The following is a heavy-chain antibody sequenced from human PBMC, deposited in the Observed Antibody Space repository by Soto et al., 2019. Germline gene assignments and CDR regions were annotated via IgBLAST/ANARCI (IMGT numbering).Heavy chain of an antibody. D-gene: IGHD5-12*01. CDR2: ISGSGGST. Sequence: GGSLRLSCAASGFTFSSYAMSWVRQAPGKGLEWVSAISGSGGSTYYADSVKGRFTISRDNSKNTLYLQMNSLRAEDTAIYYCAKDLTDGYNSYYYYGMDVWGQGTTVTVSS. V-gene: IGHV3-23*01. CDR1: GFTFSSYA. J-gene: IGHJ6*02. CDR3: AKDLTDGYNSYYYYGMDV.